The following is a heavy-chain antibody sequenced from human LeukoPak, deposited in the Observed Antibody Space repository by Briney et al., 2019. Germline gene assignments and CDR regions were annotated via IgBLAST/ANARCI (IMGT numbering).Heavy chain of an antibody. V-gene: IGHV3-48*04. CDR3: STDPRLLIY. Sequence: LSGGSLRLSCAASGFTFSNYVMHWVRQTPGKGLEWLAYISGSGSDIYYADSVKGRFTISRDNAKNSLYLQMNSLRPDDTALYYCSTDPRLLIYWGHGTLVTVSS. D-gene: IGHD2-8*01. CDR1: GFTFSNYV. J-gene: IGHJ4*01. CDR2: ISGSGSDI.